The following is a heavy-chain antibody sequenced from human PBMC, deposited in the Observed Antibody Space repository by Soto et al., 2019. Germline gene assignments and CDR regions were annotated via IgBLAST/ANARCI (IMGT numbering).Heavy chain of an antibody. CDR1: GYTFTSYA. CDR2: INAGNGNT. Sequence: GASVKVSCKASGYTFTSYAMHWVRQAPGQRLEWMGWINAGNGNTKYSQKFQGRVTITRDTSASTAYMELSSLRSEDTAVYYCARETRNYYGSGSYYKSFDYWGQGTLVTVSS. D-gene: IGHD3-10*01. J-gene: IGHJ4*02. V-gene: IGHV1-3*01. CDR3: ARETRNYYGSGSYYKSFDY.